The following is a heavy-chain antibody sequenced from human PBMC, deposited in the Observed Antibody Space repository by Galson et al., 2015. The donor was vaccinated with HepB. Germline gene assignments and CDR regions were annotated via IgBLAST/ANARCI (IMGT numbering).Heavy chain of an antibody. D-gene: IGHD6-19*01. J-gene: IGHJ4*02. Sequence: PALVKPTQTLTLTCTFSGFSLSTSGVGVGWIRQPPGKALEWLALIYWDDDKRYSPSLKSRLTITKDTSKNQVVLTMTNMDPVDTATYYCAHRKKTYSSGWYDYWGQGTLVTVSS. CDR1: GFSLSTSGVG. CDR3: AHRKKTYSSGWYDY. CDR2: IYWDDDK. V-gene: IGHV2-5*02.